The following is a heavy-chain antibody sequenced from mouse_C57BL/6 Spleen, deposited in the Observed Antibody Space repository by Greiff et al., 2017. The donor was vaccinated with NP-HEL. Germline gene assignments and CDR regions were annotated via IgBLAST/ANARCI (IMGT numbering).Heavy chain of an antibody. CDR3: VRGYGNYGYAMDF. Sequence: EVQLVASGGGLVQPKGSLKLSCAASGFSFTTYAMNWVRQAPGKGLEWVARIRSKSNNYATYYADSVKDRFTISRDDSESMLYLQMNNLKTQDTAMYYCVRGYGNYGYAMDFWGQGTSVTVSS. V-gene: IGHV10-1*01. D-gene: IGHD2-10*02. CDR1: GFSFTTYA. CDR2: IRSKSNNYAT. J-gene: IGHJ4*01.